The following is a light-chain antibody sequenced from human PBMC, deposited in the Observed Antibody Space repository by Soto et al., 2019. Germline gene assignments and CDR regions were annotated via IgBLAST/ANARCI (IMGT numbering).Light chain of an antibody. J-gene: IGKJ3*01. Sequence: DIQMTQSPSPLSASVGDRVYITCRTSQSISSYLNWYQAKPGKAPKLLIYDASTLESGVPSRFSGSGSGTYFALTISSLQPEDSATYYCQQSYSTPPFTFGPGTRVDI. V-gene: IGKV1-39*01. CDR2: DAS. CDR3: QQSYSTPPFT. CDR1: QSISSY.